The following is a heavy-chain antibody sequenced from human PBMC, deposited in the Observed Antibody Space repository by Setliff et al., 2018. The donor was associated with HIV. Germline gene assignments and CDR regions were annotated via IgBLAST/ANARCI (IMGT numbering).Heavy chain of an antibody. CDR3: VRGVQRPPHYSYYYMDV. D-gene: IGHD3-3*01. J-gene: IGHJ6*03. CDR1: GYTFTGYY. Sequence: ASVKVSCKASGYTFTGYYMHWVRQAPGQGLEWMGWISGYNGNTNYAQKFQGRVTMTTDTSTTTAYMDLRSLRFDDTAMYYCVRGVQRPPHYSYYYMDVWGEGTMVTVSS. CDR2: ISGYNGNT. V-gene: IGHV1-18*04.